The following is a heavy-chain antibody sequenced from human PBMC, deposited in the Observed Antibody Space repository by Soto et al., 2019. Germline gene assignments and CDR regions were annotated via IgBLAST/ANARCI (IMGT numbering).Heavy chain of an antibody. CDR1: GYSISSSRDYY. CDR3: ARLPFTRYFEN. D-gene: IGHD3-9*01. Sequence: PSETLSLTCAVSGYSISSSRDYYWGWVRQSPGKGLEWIGSVLHGGSTFYNPSLQSRVTISVDTSKNQFSLNLRSVTAADMAVYYCARLPFTRYFENWGPGALVTVFS. CDR2: VLHGGST. J-gene: IGHJ4*02. V-gene: IGHV4-38-2*01.